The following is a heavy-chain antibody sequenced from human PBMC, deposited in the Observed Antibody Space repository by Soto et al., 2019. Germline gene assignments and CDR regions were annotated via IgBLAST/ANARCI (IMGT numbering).Heavy chain of an antibody. V-gene: IGHV3-30*03. CDR2: ISYDGSNK. CDR1: GFTFSSYG. J-gene: IGHJ4*02. D-gene: IGHD2-2*01. Sequence: SGGSLRLSCAASGFTFSSYGMHWVRQAPGKGLEWVAVISYDGSNKYYADSVKGRFTISRDNSKNTLYLQMNSLRAEDTAVYYCARYQLLWADIDYWGQGTLVTVSS. CDR3: ARYQLLWADIDY.